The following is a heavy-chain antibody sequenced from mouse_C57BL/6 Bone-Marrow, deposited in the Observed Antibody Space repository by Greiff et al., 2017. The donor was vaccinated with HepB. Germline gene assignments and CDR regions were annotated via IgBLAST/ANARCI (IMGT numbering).Heavy chain of an antibody. CDR2: ISYDGSN. CDR1: GYSITSGYY. J-gene: IGHJ3*01. CDR3: ARRDYYGSSAWFAY. D-gene: IGHD1-1*01. V-gene: IGHV3-6*01. Sequence: EVKLQESGPGLVKPSQSLSLTCSVTGYSITSGYYWNWIRQFPGNKLEWMGYISYDGSNNYNPSLKNRISITRDTSKNQFFLKLNSVTTEDTATYYCARRDYYGSSAWFAYWGLGTLVTVSA.